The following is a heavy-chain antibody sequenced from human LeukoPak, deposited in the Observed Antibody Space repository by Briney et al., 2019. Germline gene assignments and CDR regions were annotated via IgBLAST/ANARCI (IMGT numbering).Heavy chain of an antibody. D-gene: IGHD1-20*01. CDR2: INPNSGGT. CDR1: GYTFTGYY. J-gene: IGHJ4*02. V-gene: IGHV1-2*02. Sequence: ASVKVSCKASGYTFTGYYMHWVRQAPGQRLEWMGWINPNSGGTNYAQKFQGRVTMTRDTSISTAYMELSRLRSDDTAVYYCVRDILTGTTSGSDYWGQGTLVTVSS. CDR3: VRDILTGTTSGSDY.